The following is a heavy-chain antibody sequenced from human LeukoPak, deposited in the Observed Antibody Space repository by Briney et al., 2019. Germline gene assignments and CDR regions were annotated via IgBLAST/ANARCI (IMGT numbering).Heavy chain of an antibody. Sequence: GGSLRLSCAASGLTLSIHWMNWVRQAPGKGLECVANINQDGSDKYYVDSVKGRFTISRDNTKNSLYLQMNSLRAEDTAVYYCVGGDYWGQGTLVTVSS. CDR2: INQDGSDK. CDR3: VGGDY. V-gene: IGHV3-7*01. CDR1: GLTLSIHW. J-gene: IGHJ4*02.